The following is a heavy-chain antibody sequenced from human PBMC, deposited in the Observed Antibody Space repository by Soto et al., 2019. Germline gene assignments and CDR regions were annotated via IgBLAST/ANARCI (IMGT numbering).Heavy chain of an antibody. Sequence: GGSLRLSCAASGFTFSDYYMSWIRQAQGKGLEWVSYMSSSGSTIYYADSVKGRFTISRDNAKNSLYLQMNSLRAEDTAVYYCATGPRLLSGPWFAPWGQGTLVTVSS. CDR3: ATGPRLLSGPWFAP. CDR1: GFTFSDYY. CDR2: MSSSGSTI. V-gene: IGHV3-11*01. J-gene: IGHJ5*02. D-gene: IGHD3-3*01.